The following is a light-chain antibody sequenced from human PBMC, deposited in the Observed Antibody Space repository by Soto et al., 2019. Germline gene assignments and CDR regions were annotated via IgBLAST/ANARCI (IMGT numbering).Light chain of an antibody. J-gene: IGLJ2*01. CDR2: RNN. Sequence: QSVLTQPPSASGTPGQRVTFSCSGSNSNIGSNPVNWYQQLPGTAPRLLIYRNNQRPSGVPDRFSGSKSGTSASLAISWLLSEDEADYFCSTWYDSLAGLVIFGGGTKLTVL. CDR3: STWYDSLAGLVI. V-gene: IGLV1-44*01. CDR1: NSNIGSNP.